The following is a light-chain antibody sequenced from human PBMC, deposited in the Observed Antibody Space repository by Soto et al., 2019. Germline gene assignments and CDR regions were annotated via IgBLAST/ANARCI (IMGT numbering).Light chain of an antibody. CDR1: QALSNY. Sequence: DIQLTQSPSVLSASVGDTLTITCRASQALSNYLAWYQQKPGKAPDLLIYSAYTLQSAVPSRFSGSGSETEFSLTIRALQPGDFATYYCQQLSRYPLTFGGGTKV. J-gene: IGKJ4*01. CDR3: QQLSRYPLT. CDR2: SAY. V-gene: IGKV1-9*01.